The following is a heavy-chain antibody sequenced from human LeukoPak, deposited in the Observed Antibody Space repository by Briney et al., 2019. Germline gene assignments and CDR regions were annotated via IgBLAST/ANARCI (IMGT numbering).Heavy chain of an antibody. J-gene: IGHJ4*02. V-gene: IGHV3-23*01. CDR3: ASANCGGDCYISAH. Sequence: GGSLRLSCAGSGFTFSSSAMSWVRQAPGKGLEWVSAISGSGGSTYYADSVKGQFTLSRDNSKNTLYLQMNSLRAEDTAVYYCASANCGGDCYISAHWGQGTLVTVSS. D-gene: IGHD2-21*02. CDR2: ISGSGGST. CDR1: GFTFSSSA.